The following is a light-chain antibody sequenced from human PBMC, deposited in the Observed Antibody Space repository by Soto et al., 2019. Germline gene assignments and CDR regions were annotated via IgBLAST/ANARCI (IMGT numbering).Light chain of an antibody. J-gene: IGLJ1*01. CDR2: VAS. CDR1: SSDVGGYNY. Sequence: QSALTQPASVSGSPGQSITISCTGTSSDVGGYNYVSWYQQHPAKAPKLMIYVASNRPSGVSNRFSGSKSGNTASLTISGLQAEYEADYYCSSYTSSSTLLYVFGTGTKLTVL. V-gene: IGLV2-14*01. CDR3: SSYTSSSTLLYV.